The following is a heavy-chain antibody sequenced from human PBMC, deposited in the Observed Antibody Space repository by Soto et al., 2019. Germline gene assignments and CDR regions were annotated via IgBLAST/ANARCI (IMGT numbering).Heavy chain of an antibody. V-gene: IGHV3-30*18. CDR1: GFNFSSYG. J-gene: IGHJ6*02. D-gene: IGHD1-26*01. CDR3: AKAKYSGSYHYYGMDV. Sequence: GGSLRLSCVASGFNFSSYGMHWVRQAPGKGLKWVAVISYDGSNKYYADSVKGRFSISRDNSKNTLYLQMNSLRAEDTAVYYCAKAKYSGSYHYYGMDVWGQGTTVTVSS. CDR2: ISYDGSNK.